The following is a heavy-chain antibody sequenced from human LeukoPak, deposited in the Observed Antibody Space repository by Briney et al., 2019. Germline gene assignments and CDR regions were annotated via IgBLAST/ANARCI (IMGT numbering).Heavy chain of an antibody. V-gene: IGHV4-34*01. CDR3: ARGWSYYDSSGYYYAFDY. CDR1: GGSFSGYY. D-gene: IGHD3-22*01. J-gene: IGHJ4*02. Sequence: SETLSLACAVYGGSFSGYYWSWIRQPPGKGLEWIGEINHSGSTNYNPSLKSRVTISVDTSKNQFSLKLSSVTAADTAVYYCARGWSYYDSSGYYYAFDYWGQGTLVTVSS. CDR2: INHSGST.